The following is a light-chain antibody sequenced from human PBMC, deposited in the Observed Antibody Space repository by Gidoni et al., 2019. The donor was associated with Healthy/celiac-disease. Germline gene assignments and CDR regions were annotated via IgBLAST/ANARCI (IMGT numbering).Light chain of an antibody. CDR1: QSINSW. CDR2: KAS. J-gene: IGKJ2*01. Sequence: DIQMTQSPSTLSASVGERVTITCRASQSINSWLAWYQQKPGKAPKLLIYKASSLESGVPSRFSGSGSGTEFTLTISSLQPDDFATYYCQQYNSYSYTFGQGTKLEIK. CDR3: QQYNSYSYT. V-gene: IGKV1-5*03.